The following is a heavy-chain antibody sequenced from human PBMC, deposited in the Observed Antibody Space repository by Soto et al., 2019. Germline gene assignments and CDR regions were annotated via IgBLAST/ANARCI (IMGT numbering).Heavy chain of an antibody. CDR2: IWYDGSNK. Sequence: GGSLGLSCAASGFCFSSYGMHWVRQAPGKGLEWVAVIWYDGSNKYYADSVKGRFTISRDNSKNTLYLQMNSLRAEDTAVYYCAIEPYSRSSQGAFDICGQGIIVTVS. V-gene: IGHV3-33*01. CDR1: GFCFSSYG. J-gene: IGHJ3*02. D-gene: IGHD1-26*01. CDR3: AIEPYSRSSQGAFDI.